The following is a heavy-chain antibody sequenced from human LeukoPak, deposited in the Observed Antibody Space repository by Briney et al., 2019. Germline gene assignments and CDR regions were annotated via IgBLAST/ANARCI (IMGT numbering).Heavy chain of an antibody. V-gene: IGHV3-23*01. CDR3: AKTMGSSWLFDY. D-gene: IGHD6-6*01. CDR2: NSGGGGST. J-gene: IGHJ4*02. CDR1: GFTFSNYG. Sequence: GGSLRLSCAASGFTFSNYGMSWVRHPPGKGLEWVATNSGGGGSTYYADSVKGRFTISRDNSKNTLYLHMNSLRVDDTAVYYCAKTMGSSWLFDYWGLGTLVTVSS.